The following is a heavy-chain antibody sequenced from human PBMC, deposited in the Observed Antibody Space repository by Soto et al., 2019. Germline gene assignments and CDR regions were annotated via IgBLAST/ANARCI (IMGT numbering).Heavy chain of an antibody. CDR2: ISYDGSNK. Sequence: GGSLRLSCAASGFTFSSYAMHWVRQAPGKGLEWVAVISYDGSNKYYADSVKGRFTISRDNSKNTLYLQMNSLRAEDTAVYYCAREWWEQTPRPYYYYGMDVWGQGTTVTVSS. V-gene: IGHV3-30-3*01. CDR1: GFTFSSYA. J-gene: IGHJ6*02. D-gene: IGHD1-26*01. CDR3: AREWWEQTPRPYYYYGMDV.